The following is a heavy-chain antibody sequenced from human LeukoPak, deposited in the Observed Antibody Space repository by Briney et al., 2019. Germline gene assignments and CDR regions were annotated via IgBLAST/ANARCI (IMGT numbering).Heavy chain of an antibody. J-gene: IGHJ3*02. D-gene: IGHD5-18*01. CDR3: ARISVVPAARVYSYGYYAFDI. CDR1: GYSISSGYY. Sequence: SETLSLTCTVSGYSISSGYYWGWIRQPPGKGLEWIGSIYYSGSTYYNPSLKSRVTISVDTSKNQFSLKLSSVTAADTAVYYCARISVVPAARVYSYGYYAFDIWGQGTMVTVSS. V-gene: IGHV4-38-2*02. CDR2: IYYSGST.